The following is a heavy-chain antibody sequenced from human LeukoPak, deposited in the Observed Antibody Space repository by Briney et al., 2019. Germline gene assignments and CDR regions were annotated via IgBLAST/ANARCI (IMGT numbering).Heavy chain of an antibody. CDR1: GGTSSSCA. V-gene: IGHV1-69*05. J-gene: IGHJ4*02. Sequence: SVKVSCKASGGTSSSCAISWVRQAPRQGLEWMGRIIPIFGTANYAQKFQGRVTITTDESTSTAYMELSSLRSEDTAVYYCARDSVLVLGEGYWGQGTLVTVSS. D-gene: IGHD6-6*01. CDR2: IIPIFGTA. CDR3: ARDSVLVLGEGY.